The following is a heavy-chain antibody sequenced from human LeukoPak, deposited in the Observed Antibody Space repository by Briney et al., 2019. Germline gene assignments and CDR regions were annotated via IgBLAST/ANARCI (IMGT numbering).Heavy chain of an antibody. D-gene: IGHD4-17*01. Sequence: PGGSLRLSCAASGFTFSNAWMNWVRQAPGKGLEWVGRIKSKTDGGTTDYAAPVRGRLTISRDDSKNTLYLQMNSLKTEDTAVYYCTTYGDYRNDAFDIWGQGTMVTVSS. CDR3: TTYGDYRNDAFDI. CDR1: GFTFSNAW. V-gene: IGHV3-15*07. J-gene: IGHJ3*02. CDR2: IKSKTDGGTT.